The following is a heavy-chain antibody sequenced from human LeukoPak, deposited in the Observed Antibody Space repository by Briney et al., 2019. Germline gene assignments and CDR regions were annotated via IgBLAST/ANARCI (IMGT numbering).Heavy chain of an antibody. D-gene: IGHD1-26*01. V-gene: IGHV1-18*04. J-gene: IGHJ3*02. CDR3: ARDSQWELELRYAFDI. CDR1: GYTFTGYY. CDR2: ISAYNGNT. Sequence: ASVKVSCKASGYTFTGYYMHWVRQAPGQGLEWMGWISAYNGNTNYAQKLQGRVTMTTDTSTSTAYMELRSLRSDDTAVYYCARDSQWELELRYAFDIWGQGTMVTVSS.